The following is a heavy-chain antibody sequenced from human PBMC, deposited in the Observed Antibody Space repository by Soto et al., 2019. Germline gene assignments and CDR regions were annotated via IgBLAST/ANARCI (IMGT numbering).Heavy chain of an antibody. Sequence: QLQLQESGPGLVKPSETLSLTCTVSGGSISRSGYYWGWIRQRPGKGLEWIGNIYNNGGTFYTPSLKSRVTISVDTSNYQFSLKLTSVDAADTAVYYCARQVVRTGTTRGEFDYWGQGTLVTVSS. CDR2: IYNNGGT. CDR1: GGSISRSGYY. CDR3: ARQVVRTGTTRGEFDY. J-gene: IGHJ4*02. V-gene: IGHV4-39*01. D-gene: IGHD1-7*01.